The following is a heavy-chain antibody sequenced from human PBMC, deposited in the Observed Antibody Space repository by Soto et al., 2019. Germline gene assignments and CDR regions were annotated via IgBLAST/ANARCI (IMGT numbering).Heavy chain of an antibody. CDR3: AKDPDFWSGYYLPVGDRQRQLGY. J-gene: IGHJ4*02. V-gene: IGHV3-23*01. CDR2: ISGSGGST. Sequence: EVQLLESGGGLVQPGGSLRLSCAASGFTFSSYAMSWVRQAPGKGLEWVSAISGSGGSTYYADSVKGRFTISRDNSKNTMYLQMNSLRAEDTAVYYCAKDPDFWSGYYLPVGDRQRQLGYWGQGTLVTVSS. CDR1: GFTFSSYA. D-gene: IGHD3-3*01.